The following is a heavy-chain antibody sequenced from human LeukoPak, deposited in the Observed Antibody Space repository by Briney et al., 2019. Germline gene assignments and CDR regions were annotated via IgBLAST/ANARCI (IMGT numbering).Heavy chain of an antibody. CDR1: GFAFSSNW. J-gene: IGHJ4*02. CDR2: TNSGGSGT. D-gene: IGHD7-27*01. V-gene: IGHV3-74*01. Sequence: GGSLRLSCAASGFAFSSNWMHWVRQTPGKGLVWVSRTNSGGSGTSYAASVEGRFTISRDNVKNTLYLQMDSLRAEDTAVYYCATSLGPLTEYWGQGTLVTVSS. CDR3: ATSLGPLTEY.